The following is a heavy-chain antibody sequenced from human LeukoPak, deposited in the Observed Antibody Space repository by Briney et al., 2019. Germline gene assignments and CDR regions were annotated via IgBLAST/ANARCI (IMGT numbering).Heavy chain of an antibody. V-gene: IGHV3-30*02. J-gene: IGHJ3*02. CDR2: IRYDGSNK. D-gene: IGHD2-15*01. CDR3: AKAPERYCSGGSCDGAFDI. CDR1: GFTFSSYG. Sequence: GGSLRLSCAGSGFTFSSYGMHWVRQAPGKGLEWGAFIRYDGSNKYYADPVKGRFTISRYNSKNTLYLQMNSLRAEDTAVYYCAKAPERYCSGGSCDGAFDIWGQGTMVTVSS.